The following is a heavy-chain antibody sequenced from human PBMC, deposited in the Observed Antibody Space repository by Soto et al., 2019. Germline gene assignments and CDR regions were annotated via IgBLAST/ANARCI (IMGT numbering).Heavy chain of an antibody. D-gene: IGHD3-3*01. J-gene: IGHJ6*02. V-gene: IGHV4-34*01. CDR2: INHSGST. CDR1: GGSFSGYY. Sequence: PSETLSLTCAVYGGSFSGYYWSWIRQPPGKGLEWTGEINHSGSTNYNPSLKSRVTISVDTSKNQFSLKLSSVTAADTAVYYCARGPFNFTIFGVVSYYYYGMDVWGQGTTVTVSS. CDR3: ARGPFNFTIFGVVSYYYYGMDV.